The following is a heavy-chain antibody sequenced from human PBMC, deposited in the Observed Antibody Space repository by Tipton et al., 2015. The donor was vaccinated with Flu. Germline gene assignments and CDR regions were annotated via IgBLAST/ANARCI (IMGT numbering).Heavy chain of an antibody. CDR3: ARDGPYYDILTGREYFQH. Sequence: SGFTFSNYGMHWLRQAAGKGLEWVSFISYDGRNKYYADSVKGRFTISRDNAKNSLYLQMNSLRAEDTAVYYCARDGPYYDILTGREYFQHWGQGTLVTVSS. CDR1: GFTFSNYG. CDR2: ISYDGRNK. J-gene: IGHJ1*01. D-gene: IGHD3-9*01. V-gene: IGHV3-30*12.